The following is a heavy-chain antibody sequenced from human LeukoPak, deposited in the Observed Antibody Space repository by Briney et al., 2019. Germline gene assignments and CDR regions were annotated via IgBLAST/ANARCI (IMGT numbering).Heavy chain of an antibody. J-gene: IGHJ4*02. CDR1: GGSFSGYY. CDR2: INHSGST. V-gene: IGHV4-34*01. D-gene: IGHD3-9*01. Sequence: SETLSLTCAVYGGSFSGYYWSWIRQPPGKGLEWIGEINHSGSTNYNPSLKSRVTISVDTSKNQFSLKLSSVTAADTAVYYCARPYDILTGAFDYWGQGTLATVSS. CDR3: ARPYDILTGAFDY.